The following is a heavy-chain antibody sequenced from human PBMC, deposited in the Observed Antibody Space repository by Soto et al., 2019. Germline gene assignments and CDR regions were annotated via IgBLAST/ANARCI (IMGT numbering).Heavy chain of an antibody. D-gene: IGHD3-22*01. CDR3: ARVRPTGTMIDAFDI. CDR2: IIPIFGTA. Sequence: QVQLVQSGAEVKKPGSSVKVSCKASGGTFSSYAISWVRQAPGQGLEWMGGIIPIFGTANYAQKFQGRVTIXVDLSXXTAYMELSSLRSEDTAVYYCARVRPTGTMIDAFDIWGQGTMVTVSS. J-gene: IGHJ3*02. V-gene: IGHV1-69*12. CDR1: GGTFSSYA.